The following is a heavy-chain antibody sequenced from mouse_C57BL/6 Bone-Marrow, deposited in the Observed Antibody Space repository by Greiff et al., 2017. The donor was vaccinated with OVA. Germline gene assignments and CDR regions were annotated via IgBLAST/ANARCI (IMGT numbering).Heavy chain of an antibody. D-gene: IGHD4-1*01. CDR1: GFTFSDYG. Sequence: DVKLVESGGGLVKPGGSLKLSCAASGFTFSDYGMHWVRQAPEKGLEWVAYISSGSSTIYYADTVKGRFTISRDNAKNTLFLQMTSLRSEDTAMYYCARMALTGAYYFDYWGQGTTLTVSS. J-gene: IGHJ2*01. CDR2: ISSGSSTI. CDR3: ARMALTGAYYFDY. V-gene: IGHV5-17*01.